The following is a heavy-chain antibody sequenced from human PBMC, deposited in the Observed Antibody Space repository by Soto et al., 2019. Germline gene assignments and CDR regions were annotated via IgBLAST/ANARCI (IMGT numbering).Heavy chain of an antibody. CDR2: ISSSSSYI. CDR1: GFTFSSYS. CDR3: AREFMVRGVIEDV. J-gene: IGHJ6*02. V-gene: IGHV3-21*01. D-gene: IGHD3-10*01. Sequence: PGGSLRLSCAASGFTFSSYSMNWVRQAPGKGLEWVSSISSSSSYIYYADSVKGRFTISRDNAKNSLYLQMNSLRAEDTAVYYCAREFMVRGVIEDVWGQGTSVTVSS.